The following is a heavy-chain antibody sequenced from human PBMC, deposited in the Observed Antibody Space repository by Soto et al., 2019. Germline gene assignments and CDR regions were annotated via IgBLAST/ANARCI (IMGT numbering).Heavy chain of an antibody. CDR2: ISYDGSNK. D-gene: IGHD5-12*01. CDR3: AKEGDGYNSEYYYYGMDV. J-gene: IGHJ6*02. CDR1: GFTFSSYG. Sequence: GGSLRLSCAASGFTFSSYGMHWVRQAPGKGLEWAAVISYDGSNKYYADSVKGRFTISRDNSKNTLYLQMNSLRAEDTAVYYCAKEGDGYNSEYYYYGMDVWGQGTTVTVSS. V-gene: IGHV3-30*18.